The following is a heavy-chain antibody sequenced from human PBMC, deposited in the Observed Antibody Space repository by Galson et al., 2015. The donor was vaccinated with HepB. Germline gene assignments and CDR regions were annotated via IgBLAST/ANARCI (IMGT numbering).Heavy chain of an antibody. V-gene: IGHV3-21*04. CDR2: ISSSSSYI. D-gene: IGHD3-22*01. J-gene: IGHJ5*02. CDR1: GFTFSSYS. CDR3: AKDRCDNSACHFDP. Sequence: SLRLSCAASGFTFSSYSMNWVRQAPGKGLEWVSSISSSSSYIYYADSVKGRFTISRDNSKSTPYLQMNSLRGEDTAVYYCAKDRCDNSACHFDPWGQGALVTVSS.